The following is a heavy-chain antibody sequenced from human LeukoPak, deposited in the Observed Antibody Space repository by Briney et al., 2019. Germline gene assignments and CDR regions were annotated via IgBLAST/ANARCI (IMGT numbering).Heavy chain of an antibody. V-gene: IGHV4-4*07. CDR2: IYTRGST. CDR1: GGSISSYY. D-gene: IGHD3-10*01. Sequence: SETLSLTCTVSGGSISSYYWSWIRQPAGKGLECIGRIYTRGSTNYNPSLKSRVTMSVDTSKNQFSLKLSSVTAADTAVYYCARAYGSGSRPDYYYYYMDVWGKGTTVTISS. J-gene: IGHJ6*03. CDR3: ARAYGSGSRPDYYYYYMDV.